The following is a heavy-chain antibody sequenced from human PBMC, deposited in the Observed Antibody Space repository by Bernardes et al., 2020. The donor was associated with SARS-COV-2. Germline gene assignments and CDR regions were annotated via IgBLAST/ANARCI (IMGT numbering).Heavy chain of an antibody. V-gene: IGHV4-4*07. CDR1: GGSISTSY. D-gene: IGHD3-10*01. Sequence: SDTLSLTCSVSGGSISTSYWSWIRQPAGKGLEWIGRMSASGRSNHNPSLRSRSTMSVDTPQNQISLELSSVTAADTAVYYCAREGGTSGRCMDVWGQGTTVTVSS. J-gene: IGHJ6*02. CDR3: AREGGTSGRCMDV. CDR2: MSASGRS.